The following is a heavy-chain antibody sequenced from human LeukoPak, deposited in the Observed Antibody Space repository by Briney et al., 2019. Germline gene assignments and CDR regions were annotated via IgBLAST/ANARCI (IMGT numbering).Heavy chain of an antibody. CDR3: ARIVVPAAINWFDP. V-gene: IGHV4-39*07. Sequence: SETLSLTCTVSGGSISSSSYYWGWIRQPPGKGLEWIGSIYYSGSTYNNPSLKSRVTISVDTSKNQFSLKLSSVTAADTAVYYCARIVVPAAINWFDPWGQGTLVTVSS. CDR1: GGSISSSSYY. J-gene: IGHJ5*02. D-gene: IGHD2-2*01. CDR2: IYYSGST.